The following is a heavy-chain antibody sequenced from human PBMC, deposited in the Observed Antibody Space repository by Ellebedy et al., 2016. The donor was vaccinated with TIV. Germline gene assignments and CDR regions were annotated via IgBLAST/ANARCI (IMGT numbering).Heavy chain of an antibody. CDR3: ARAFRVAAVNWFDP. D-gene: IGHD2-15*01. CDR2: IYYSGST. Sequence: MPSETLSLTCTVSGGSISSYYWSWIRQPPGKGLEWIGYIYYSGSTNYNPSLKSRVTISVDSSKNQFSLKLSSVTAADPAVYYCARAFRVAAVNWFDPWGQGTLVTVSS. CDR1: GGSISSYY. V-gene: IGHV4-59*08. J-gene: IGHJ5*02.